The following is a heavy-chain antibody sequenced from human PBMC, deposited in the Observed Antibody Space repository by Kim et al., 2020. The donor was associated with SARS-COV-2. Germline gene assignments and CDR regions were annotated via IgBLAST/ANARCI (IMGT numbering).Heavy chain of an antibody. D-gene: IGHD2-2*01. CDR3: AREWEEYCSSTSCFVPRGGSYYYYGMDV. Sequence: GGSLRLSCAASGFTFSSYSMNWVRQAPGKGLEWVSSISSSSSYIYYADSVKGRFTISRDNAKNSLYLQMNSLRAEDTAVYYCAREWEEYCSSTSCFVPRGGSYYYYGMDVWGQGTTVTVSS. CDR2: ISSSSSYI. V-gene: IGHV3-21*01. J-gene: IGHJ6*02. CDR1: GFTFSSYS.